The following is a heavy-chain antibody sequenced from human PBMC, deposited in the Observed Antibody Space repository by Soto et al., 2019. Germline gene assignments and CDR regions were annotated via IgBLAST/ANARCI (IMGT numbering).Heavy chain of an antibody. CDR1: GYTFNNFA. J-gene: IGHJ3*02. D-gene: IGHD5-12*01. V-gene: IGHV1-18*01. Sequence: QVQLVQSGPEAKKPGASVRVSCKASGYTFNNFAINWVRQAPGQGLEWLGWISPYNGETEYAQKFQGRVIMTTDASTSTAYLEVRSLRSDETAVYYCAREQTRWLKDAFDIWGQGTMVIVSS. CDR2: ISPYNGET. CDR3: AREQTRWLKDAFDI.